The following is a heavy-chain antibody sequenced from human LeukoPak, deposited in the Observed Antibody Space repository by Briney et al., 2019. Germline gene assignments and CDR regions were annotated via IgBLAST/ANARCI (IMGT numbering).Heavy chain of an antibody. CDR2: ISSSSTIK. CDR3: AGTDSGSYSRWFDY. J-gene: IGHJ4*02. Sequence: PGGSLGLSCAASGFSFSSYSMKWVRQAPGKGLEWVSYISSSSTIKYYADSVKGRFTVSRDNAKNSLYLQMNSLRAEDTAVYYCAGTDSGSYSRWFDYWGQGTLVTVSS. CDR1: GFSFSSYS. V-gene: IGHV3-48*01. D-gene: IGHD1-26*01.